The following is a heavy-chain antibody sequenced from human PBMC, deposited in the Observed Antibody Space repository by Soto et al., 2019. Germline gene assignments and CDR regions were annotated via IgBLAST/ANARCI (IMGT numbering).Heavy chain of an antibody. CDR3: ARWGCSGSNCNLNQRSFDL. CDR2: IWYDGSKK. J-gene: IGHJ4*02. CDR1: GFIFNEYG. Sequence: QVQLVESGGGVVQPGRSLRLSCAASGFIFNEYGMHWVRQAPGKGLEWVAVIWYDGSKKYYADSVKGRFSFSRDNSKNPTCLKMSSLRVEDTAIYYCARWGCSGSNCNLNQRSFDLWGQGTLVTVFS. V-gene: IGHV3-33*01. D-gene: IGHD2-15*01.